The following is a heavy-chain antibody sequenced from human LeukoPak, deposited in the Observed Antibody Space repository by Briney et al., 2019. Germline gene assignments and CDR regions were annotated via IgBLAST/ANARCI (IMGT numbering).Heavy chain of an antibody. CDR1: GGTFSSYA. J-gene: IGHJ6*03. Sequence: ASVKVSCKASGGTFSSYAISWVRQAPGQGLEWMGGIIPIFGTANYAQKFQGGVTITADESTSTAYMELSSLRSDDTAVYYCARMGVGVVPAAITPNYYYYMDVWGKGTTVTVSS. CDR2: IIPIFGTA. V-gene: IGHV1-69*13. D-gene: IGHD2-2*02. CDR3: ARMGVGVVPAAITPNYYYYMDV.